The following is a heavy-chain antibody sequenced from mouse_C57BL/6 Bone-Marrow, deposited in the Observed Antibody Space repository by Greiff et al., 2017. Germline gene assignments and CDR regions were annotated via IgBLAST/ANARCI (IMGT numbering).Heavy chain of an antibody. V-gene: IGHV1-59*01. CDR1: GYTFTSYW. D-gene: IGHD4-1*02. CDR3: ARWPTGTWFAY. J-gene: IGHJ3*01. CDR2: IDPSDSYT. Sequence: VKLQQPGAELVRPGTSVKLSCKASGYTFTSYWMHWVKQRPGQGLEWIGVIDPSDSYTNYNQKFKGKATLTVDTSSSTAYMQRSSLTSEDSAVYYCARWPTGTWFAYWGQGTLVTVSA.